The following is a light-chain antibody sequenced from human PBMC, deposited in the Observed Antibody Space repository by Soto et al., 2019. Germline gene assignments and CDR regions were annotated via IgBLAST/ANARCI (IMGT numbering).Light chain of an antibody. CDR2: EVS. V-gene: IGLV2-14*01. CDR3: TSYTTSGTWV. J-gene: IGLJ3*02. CDR1: SSDVGGYNY. Sequence: QSVLTQPASVSGSPGQSITISCTGTSSDVGGYNYVSWYQQHPGKAPKLMLYEVSYRPSGVSSRFSASKSGNTASLTISGLQAEDEADYYCTSYTTSGTWVFGGGTKLTVL.